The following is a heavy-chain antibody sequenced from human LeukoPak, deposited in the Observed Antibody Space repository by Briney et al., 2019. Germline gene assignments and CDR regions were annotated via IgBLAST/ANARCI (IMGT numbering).Heavy chain of an antibody. CDR3: ARDRIARDWFDP. CDR2: ISSSSSYI. D-gene: IGHD6-13*01. J-gene: IGHJ5*02. V-gene: IGHV3-21*01. Sequence: GGSLRLSCAASGFTFSSYSMNWVRQAPGKGLEWVSSISSSSSYIYYADSVKGRFTISRDNAKNSLYLQMNSLRAEDTAVYYCARDRIARDWFDPWGQGTLVTVSS. CDR1: GFTFSSYS.